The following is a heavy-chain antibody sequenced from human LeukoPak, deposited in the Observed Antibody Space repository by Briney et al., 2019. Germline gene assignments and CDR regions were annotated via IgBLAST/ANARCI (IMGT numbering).Heavy chain of an antibody. CDR2: ISSGGSII. CDR1: GFTFSSYE. V-gene: IGHV3-48*03. CDR3: AREDTGVAFDI. J-gene: IGHJ3*02. Sequence: PGGSLRLSCAASGFTFSSYEMNWVRQAPGKGLEWVSYISSGGSIIYYADSVKGRFTISRDNAKNSLYLQVNSLRAEDTAVYYCAREDTGVAFDIWGQGTTVTV. D-gene: IGHD2-8*01.